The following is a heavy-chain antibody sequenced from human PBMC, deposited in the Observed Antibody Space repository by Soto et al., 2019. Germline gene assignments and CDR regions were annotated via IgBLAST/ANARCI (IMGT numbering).Heavy chain of an antibody. CDR3: ARDTGSSGINYGC. Sequence: SQTLSLTCAISGDSVSSNSAAWNWIRQSPSRGLEWLGRTYYRSKWYNDYAVSVKSRITIHPDTSTNQLSLQLNSVCSEDTAVHYCARDTGSSGINYGCWGQRTLVTVAS. CDR2: TYYRSKWYN. V-gene: IGHV6-1*01. CDR1: GDSVSSNSAA. D-gene: IGHD6-19*01. J-gene: IGHJ4*02.